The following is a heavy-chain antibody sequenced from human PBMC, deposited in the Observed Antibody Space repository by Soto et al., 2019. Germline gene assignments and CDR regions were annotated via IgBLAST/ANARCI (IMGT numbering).Heavy chain of an antibody. CDR3: ASLGYCSGGSCYEGFFSDYYYYGMDV. V-gene: IGHV4-31*03. D-gene: IGHD2-15*01. CDR2: IYYSGST. J-gene: IGHJ6*02. Sequence: LSLTCTVSGGSISSGGYYWSWIRQHPGKGLEWIGYIYYSGSTYYNPSLKSRVTISVDKSKNQFSLKLSSVTAADTAVYYCASLGYCSGGSCYEGFFSDYYYYGMDVWGQGTTVTVSS. CDR1: GGSISSGGYY.